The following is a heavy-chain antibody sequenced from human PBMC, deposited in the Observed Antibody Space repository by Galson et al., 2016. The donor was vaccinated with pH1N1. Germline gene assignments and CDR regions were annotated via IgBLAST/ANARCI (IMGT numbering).Heavy chain of an antibody. Sequence: SLRLSCAASGFTFSTYRMNWVRQAPGKGLEWVSYITGGYGTIYYADSVKGRFTISRDNAKNSLYLQMNSLRAEDTAVYYCARENIVLGEGWSYGLDVWGQGTTVTVSS. CDR3: ARENIVLGEGWSYGLDV. CDR1: GFTFSTYR. CDR2: ITGGYGTI. J-gene: IGHJ6*02. V-gene: IGHV3-48*01. D-gene: IGHD2/OR15-2a*01.